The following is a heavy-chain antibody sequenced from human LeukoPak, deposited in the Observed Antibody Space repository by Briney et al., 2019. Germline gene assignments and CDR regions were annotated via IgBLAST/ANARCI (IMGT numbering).Heavy chain of an antibody. D-gene: IGHD3-16*01. V-gene: IGHV1-46*02. CDR2: IIPSGGST. CDR1: GHTSNNYY. Sequence: ASVMVSCKASGHTSNNYYIHWVRQAPGQGLEWMGIIIPSGGSTNYAEKFQGRVSMTRDTSTTTVYMELESLKSGDTAVYYCVRERSGGDYDYWGQGTLVTVSS. CDR3: VRERSGGDYDY. J-gene: IGHJ4*02.